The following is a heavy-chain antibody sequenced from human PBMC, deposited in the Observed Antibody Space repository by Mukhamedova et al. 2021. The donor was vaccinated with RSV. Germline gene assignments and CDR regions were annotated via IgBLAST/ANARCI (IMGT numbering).Heavy chain of an antibody. V-gene: IGHV4-59*01. J-gene: IGHJ3*02. Sequence: EWIGYIYYSGSTNYNPSLKSRVTISVDTSKNQFSLKLSSVTAADTAVYYCARSSRPRAFDIWGQGSTVTVSS. CDR3: ARSSRPRAFDI. CDR2: IYYSGST.